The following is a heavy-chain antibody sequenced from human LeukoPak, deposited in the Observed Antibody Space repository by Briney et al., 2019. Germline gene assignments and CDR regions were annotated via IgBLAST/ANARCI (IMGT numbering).Heavy chain of an antibody. V-gene: IGHV1-46*01. J-gene: IGHJ4*02. CDR2: INPSGGGT. CDR1: GYTFTSYY. D-gene: IGHD6-13*01. CDR3: AGEYSSSSLGY. Sequence: ASVKVSCKASGYTFTSYYMHWVRQAPGQGLEWMGIINPSGGGTSYAQKFQGRVTMTRDMSTSTVYMELSSLRSEDTAVYYCAGEYSSSSLGYWGQGTLVTVSS.